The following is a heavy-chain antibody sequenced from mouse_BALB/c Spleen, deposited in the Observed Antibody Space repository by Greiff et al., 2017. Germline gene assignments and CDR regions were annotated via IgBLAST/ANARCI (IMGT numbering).Heavy chain of an antibody. J-gene: IGHJ3*01. CDR3: ARDYYGSSVPFAY. CDR2: INPGSGGT. D-gene: IGHD1-1*01. Sequence: VQLQQSGAELVRPGTSVKVSCKASGYAFTNYLIEWVKQRPGQGLEWIGVINPGSGGTNYNEKFKGKATLTADKSSSTAYMQLSSLTSDDSAVYCCARDYYGSSVPFAYWGQGTLVTVSA. V-gene: IGHV1-54*01. CDR1: GYAFTNYL.